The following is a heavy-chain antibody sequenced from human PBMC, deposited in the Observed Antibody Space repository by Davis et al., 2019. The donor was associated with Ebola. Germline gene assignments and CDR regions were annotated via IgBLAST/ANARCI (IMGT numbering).Heavy chain of an antibody. D-gene: IGHD2-21*01. J-gene: IGHJ6*04. CDR1: GYTFKNYA. Sequence: AASVKVSCKASGYTFKNYAISWVRQAPGQGLEWMGWISAYNGNTNYAQILQGRVTITADESTTTAYMELSSLRSEDTAVYYCAKSSVMHLRENHYFYYAMDAWGRGTPVTVSS. CDR2: ISAYNGNT. V-gene: IGHV1-18*01. CDR3: AKSSVMHLRENHYFYYAMDA.